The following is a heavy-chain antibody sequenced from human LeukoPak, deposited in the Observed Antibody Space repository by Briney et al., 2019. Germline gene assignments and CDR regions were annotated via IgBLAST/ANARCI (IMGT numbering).Heavy chain of an antibody. CDR1: GFTFSSYA. D-gene: IGHD3-22*01. CDR2: ISYDGSNK. J-gene: IGHJ4*02. Sequence: PGRSLRLSCAASGFTFSSYAMHWVRQAPGKGLEWVAVISYDGSNKYYADSVKGRLTISRDNSKNTQYLQMNSLRAEDTAVYYCARATYYYDSSGSHLGYWGQGTLVTVSS. CDR3: ARATYYYDSSGSHLGY. V-gene: IGHV3-30-3*01.